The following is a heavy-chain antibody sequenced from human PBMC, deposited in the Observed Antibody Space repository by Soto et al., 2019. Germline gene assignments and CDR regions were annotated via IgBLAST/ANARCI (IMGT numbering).Heavy chain of an antibody. Sequence: PSETLSLTCTVSGGSISSYYWSWIRQPPGKGLEWIGYIYYSGSTNYNPSLKSRVTISVDTSKNQFSLKLSSVTAADTAVYYCARYLIPGYCSGGSCYNWFDPWGQGTLVTVSS. CDR2: IYYSGST. CDR3: ARYLIPGYCSGGSCYNWFDP. V-gene: IGHV4-59*01. CDR1: GGSISSYY. D-gene: IGHD2-15*01. J-gene: IGHJ5*02.